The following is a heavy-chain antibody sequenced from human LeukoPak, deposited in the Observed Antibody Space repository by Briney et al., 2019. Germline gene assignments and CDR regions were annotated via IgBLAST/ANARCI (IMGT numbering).Heavy chain of an antibody. CDR2: IYPGDSDT. J-gene: IGHJ4*02. CDR3: ARGVFGELSFYYFDY. Sequence: GESLKISCKGSGYSFTSYWIGWVRQMARKGLEWMGIIYPGDSDTRYSPSFQGQVTISADKSISTAYLQWSSLKASDTAMYYCARGVFGELSFYYFDYWGQGTLVTVSS. CDR1: GYSFTSYW. V-gene: IGHV5-51*01. D-gene: IGHD3-10*02.